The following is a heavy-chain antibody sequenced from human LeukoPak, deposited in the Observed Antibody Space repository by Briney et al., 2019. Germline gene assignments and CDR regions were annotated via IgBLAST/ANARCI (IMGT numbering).Heavy chain of an antibody. V-gene: IGHV4-59*01. Sequence: PSETLSLTCTVSGASISSYYWSWVRQPPGKGLEWLGYIYYSGSTNYNPSLKSRVTISVDTSKNQFSLKLSSVTAADTAVYYCARVYRSGWNYYFDYWGQGTLVTVSS. CDR3: ARVYRSGWNYYFDY. J-gene: IGHJ4*02. CDR1: GASISSYY. CDR2: IYYSGST. D-gene: IGHD6-19*01.